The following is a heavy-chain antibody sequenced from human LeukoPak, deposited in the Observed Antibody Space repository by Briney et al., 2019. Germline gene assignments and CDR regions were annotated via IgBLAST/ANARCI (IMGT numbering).Heavy chain of an antibody. J-gene: IGHJ4*02. CDR3: ARARIDY. CDR1: RVTFCSYW. CDR2: IKGGGSEK. V-gene: IGHV3-7*04. Sequence: GVSLRLCCVSSRVTFCSYWMIWVRPAAANWLEGVANIKGGGSEKYSVDSVKGRFTISRDNAKNLLYLQMSSLRAEDTAVYYCARARIDYWGQGTLVTVSS. D-gene: IGHD1-14*01.